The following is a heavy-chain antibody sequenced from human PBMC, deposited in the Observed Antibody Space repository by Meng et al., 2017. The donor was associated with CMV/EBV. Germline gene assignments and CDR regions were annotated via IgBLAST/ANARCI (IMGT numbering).Heavy chain of an antibody. D-gene: IGHD7-27*01. CDR2: ISSSSSYI. J-gene: IGHJ5*02. V-gene: IGHV3-21*01. Sequence: VHLVGPGGGLSKPGGALQLSCSASGFTFSSYTMNWVLQAPRKWLEWVSSISSSSSYIYYADSVKGRFTISRDNAKNTLYLQMNSLRAEDTAVYYCAGDRLLGWFDPWGQGTLVTVSS. CDR3: AGDRLLGWFDP. CDR1: GFTFSSYT.